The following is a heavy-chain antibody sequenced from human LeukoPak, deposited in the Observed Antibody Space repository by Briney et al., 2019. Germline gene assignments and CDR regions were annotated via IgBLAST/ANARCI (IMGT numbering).Heavy chain of an antibody. J-gene: IGHJ5*02. CDR2: IYYSGST. CDR1: GGSISSGGYY. V-gene: IGHV4-31*03. CDR3: AREVMHPTRWFDP. Sequence: PSETLSLTCTVSGGSISSGGYYWSWIRRHPGKGLEWIGYIYYSGSTYYNPSLKSRVTISVDTSKNQFSLKLSSVTAADTAVYYCAREVMHPTRWFDPWGQGTLVTVSS.